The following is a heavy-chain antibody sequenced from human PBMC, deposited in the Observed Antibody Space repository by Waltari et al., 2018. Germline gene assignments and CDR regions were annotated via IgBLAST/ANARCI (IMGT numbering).Heavy chain of an antibody. CDR1: GISFTDPW. D-gene: IGHD5-12*01. J-gene: IGHJ4*02. CDR2: IKDKADGGTI. CDR3: LYDPSV. V-gene: IGHV3-15*07. Sequence: DVQLVESGGGLVKPGGSLRLSCSASGISFTDPWMNGVRQAPGRGLEWIGRIKDKADGGTIDYAAPVKGRFTISRDDSKNMTYLQMNSLKPDDTGVYFCLYDPSVWGQGTLVTVSS.